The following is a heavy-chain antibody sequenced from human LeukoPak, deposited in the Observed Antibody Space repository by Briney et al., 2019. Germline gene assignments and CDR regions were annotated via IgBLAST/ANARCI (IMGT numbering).Heavy chain of an antibody. CDR3: ARVSRPNSSSWYCYFDY. J-gene: IGHJ4*02. Sequence: ASVKVSCKASGYTFTGYYMHWVRQAPGQGLEWMGWINPNSGGTNYAQKFQGRVTMTRDTSISTAYMELSRLRSDDTAAYYCARVSRPNSSSWYCYFDYWGQGTLVTVSS. D-gene: IGHD6-13*01. V-gene: IGHV1-2*02. CDR2: INPNSGGT. CDR1: GYTFTGYY.